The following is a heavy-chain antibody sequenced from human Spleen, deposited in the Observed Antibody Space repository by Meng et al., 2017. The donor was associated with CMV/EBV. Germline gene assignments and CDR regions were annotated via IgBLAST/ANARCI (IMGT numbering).Heavy chain of an antibody. V-gene: IGHV1-69*10. CDR1: GGTFSSYA. J-gene: IGHJ6*02. Sequence: SVKVSCKASGGTFSSYAISWVRQAPGQGLEWMGGIIPILGIANYAQKFQGRVTITADKSTSTAYMELSSLRSEDTAVYYCARVLKSGNSGGYYYYGMDVWGQGTTVTVSS. D-gene: IGHD4-23*01. CDR3: ARVLKSGNSGGYYYYGMDV. CDR2: IIPILGIA.